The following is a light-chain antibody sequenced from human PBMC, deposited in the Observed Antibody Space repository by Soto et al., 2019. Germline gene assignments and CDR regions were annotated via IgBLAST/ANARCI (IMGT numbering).Light chain of an antibody. Sequence: EIVLTQSPGTLSLSPGKRATLSCRASQSISSSYLAWYQHRPGQSPRLLIYGAVHRATGISERFTGSGSGTDFTLTISRLEPEDSAVYYCLQFIQSPRTFGQGTKVEIK. V-gene: IGKV3-20*01. J-gene: IGKJ1*01. CDR1: QSISSSY. CDR2: GAV. CDR3: LQFIQSPRT.